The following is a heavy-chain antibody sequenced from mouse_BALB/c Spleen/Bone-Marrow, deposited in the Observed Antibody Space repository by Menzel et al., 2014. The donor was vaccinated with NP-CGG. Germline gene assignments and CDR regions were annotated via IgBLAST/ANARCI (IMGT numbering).Heavy chain of an antibody. D-gene: IGHD2-1*01. CDR1: GFNIKDTY. CDR2: IDPANGNT. CDR3: ARYGNYCYAMDY. J-gene: IGHJ4*01. Sequence: DVQLQESGAELVKPGASIKLSCTASGFNIKDTYMHWVKQRPEQGLEWIGRIDPANGNTKYDPKFQGKATITADTSSNTAYLQLSSLTSEDTAVYYCARYGNYCYAMDYWGQGTSVTVSS. V-gene: IGHV14-3*02.